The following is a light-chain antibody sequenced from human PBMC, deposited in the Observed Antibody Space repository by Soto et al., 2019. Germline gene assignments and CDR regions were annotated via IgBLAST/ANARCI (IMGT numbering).Light chain of an antibody. CDR2: DAS. J-gene: IGKJ1*01. V-gene: IGKV1-5*01. CDR3: LQYSSHSWT. Sequence: DIQMTQSPSTLSASIGDRVTITCRASRSISDWLAWYQQKPGTAPTLLIFDASNLKSGVPSRFSGSGSGTEFTLTISGLQPDDVATYYCLQYSSHSWTFGQGTMVDVK. CDR1: RSISDW.